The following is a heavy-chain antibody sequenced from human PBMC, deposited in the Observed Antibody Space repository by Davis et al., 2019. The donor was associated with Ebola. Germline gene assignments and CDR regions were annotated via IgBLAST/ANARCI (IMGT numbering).Heavy chain of an antibody. CDR2: IYYSGNT. Sequence: SETLSLTCTVSGGSISSYYWSWIRQPPGKGLEWIGYIYYSGNTNYNPSLKSRVTISVDTSKSQFSLKLSSVTAADTAVYYCARGDDYPFYMDVWGKGTPVTVSS. CDR1: GGSISSYY. D-gene: IGHD3-16*01. CDR3: ARGDDYPFYMDV. V-gene: IGHV4-59*01. J-gene: IGHJ6*04.